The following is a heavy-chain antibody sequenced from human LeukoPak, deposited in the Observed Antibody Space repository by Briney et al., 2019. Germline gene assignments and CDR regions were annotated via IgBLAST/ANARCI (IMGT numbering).Heavy chain of an antibody. CDR2: ISAQHGQT. CDR3: ARLSSGYYSDY. D-gene: IGHD3-22*01. J-gene: IGHJ4*02. CDR1: GYTFTSYG. V-gene: IGHV1-18*01. Sequence: GASVKVSCKASGYTFTSYGISWVRQAPGQGLEWMGWISAQHGQTEYAPNSQDRVTMTTDTYTNTAYMELRSLRSDDTAVYSCARLSSGYYSDYWGQGTLVTVSS.